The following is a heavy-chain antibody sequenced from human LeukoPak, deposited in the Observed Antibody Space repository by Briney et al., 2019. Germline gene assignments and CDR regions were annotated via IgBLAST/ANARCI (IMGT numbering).Heavy chain of an antibody. CDR3: ARHLSGITGYTYGRGIDY. V-gene: IGHV3-43D*03. CDR1: GFTFDDYA. D-gene: IGHD5-18*01. J-gene: IGHJ4*02. CDR2: ISWDGGST. Sequence: QPGGSLRLSCAASGFTFDDYAMHWVRQAPGKGLEWVSLISWDGGSTYYADSVKGRFTISRDNAKTSLYLQMNSLRAEDTAVYYCARHLSGITGYTYGRGIDYWGQGTLVTVSS.